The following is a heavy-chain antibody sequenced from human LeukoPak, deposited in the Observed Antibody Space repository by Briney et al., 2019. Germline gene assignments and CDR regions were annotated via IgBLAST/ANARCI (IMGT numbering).Heavy chain of an antibody. CDR3: ARLFGGVTTFDY. Sequence: GGSLRLSCAASGFTFGNFWMSWVRQAPGRGLQWVASMKGDGSHIYYVDSVKGRFTISRDNARNSLFLQMNSLRAEDTAVYYCARLFGGVTTFDYWGRGALVTVSS. V-gene: IGHV3-7*01. D-gene: IGHD2-8*02. CDR1: GFTFGNFW. CDR2: MKGDGSHI. J-gene: IGHJ4*02.